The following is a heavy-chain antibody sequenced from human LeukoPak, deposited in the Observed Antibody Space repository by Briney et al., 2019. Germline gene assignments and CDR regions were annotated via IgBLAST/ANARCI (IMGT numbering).Heavy chain of an antibody. D-gene: IGHD3-16*01. CDR3: AKDRGNNGYVDNNWVDP. Sequence: GGSLRLSCAPSGFTFGSYAMSWVRQAPGKGLEWVSDISGGGGSTSYADSVTGRFTISRDNSTNALYLQMNSLRAEDTAVYHCAKDRGNNGYVDNNWVDPWGQGNLVTVSS. CDR2: ISGGGGST. J-gene: IGHJ5*02. CDR1: GFTFGSYA. V-gene: IGHV3-23*01.